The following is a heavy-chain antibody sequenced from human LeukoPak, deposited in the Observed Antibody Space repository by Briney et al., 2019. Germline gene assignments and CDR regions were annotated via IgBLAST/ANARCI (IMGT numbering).Heavy chain of an antibody. J-gene: IGHJ4*02. D-gene: IGHD6-6*01. Sequence: GGSLRLSCVASGFTVSSNYMSWVRQAPGKGLEWVSVIYSGGSTYYADSVKGRFTISRDNSKNTLYLQMNSLRAEDTAVYYCARNAIWDRSSVEGGIDYWGQGTLVTVSS. CDR2: IYSGGST. V-gene: IGHV3-53*01. CDR1: GFTVSSNY. CDR3: ARNAIWDRSSVEGGIDY.